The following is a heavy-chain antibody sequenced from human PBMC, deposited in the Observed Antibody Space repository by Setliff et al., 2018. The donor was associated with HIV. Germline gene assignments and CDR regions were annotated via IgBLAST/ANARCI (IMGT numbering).Heavy chain of an antibody. V-gene: IGHV4-61*10. Sequence: PSETLSLTCTVSGGSIGSGSYYWNWIRQPAGKGLEWIGHIYIGGSPKYNPSLESRVTMSLDSSKKQFSLKLSSVTAADTAVYFCARDVGGFTVFAVPRGGFDPWGQGTLVTVSS. D-gene: IGHD3-3*01. CDR3: ARDVGGFTVFAVPRGGFDP. CDR2: IYIGGSP. J-gene: IGHJ5*02. CDR1: GGSIGSGSYY.